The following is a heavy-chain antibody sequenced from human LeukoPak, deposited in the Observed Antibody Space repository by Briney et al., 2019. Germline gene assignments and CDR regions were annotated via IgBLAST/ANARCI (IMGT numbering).Heavy chain of an antibody. J-gene: IGHJ4*02. Sequence: PGGSLRLSCAASGFTFSSYAMSWVRQAPGKGLEWVSVISGSGGNTYYADSVKGRFTISRDNSKNTLYLQLNSLRAEDTAVYYCAKEWSRTSFFENWGQGTLVTVSS. V-gene: IGHV3-23*01. CDR2: ISGSGGNT. CDR1: GFTFSSYA. CDR3: AKEWSRTSFFEN. D-gene: IGHD2-2*01.